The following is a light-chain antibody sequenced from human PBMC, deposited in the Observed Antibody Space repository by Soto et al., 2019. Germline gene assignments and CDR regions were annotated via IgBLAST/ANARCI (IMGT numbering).Light chain of an antibody. CDR1: QSISSW. V-gene: IGKV1-5*03. Sequence: DIQMTQSPSTLSASVGDRVTIICRASQSISSWLAWYQQKPGKAPNLLIYKASILESGVPSRFRGSGPGTEFTLTISSLQPDDFATYYCQQYNSYPLTFGGGTKVEI. J-gene: IGKJ4*01. CDR2: KAS. CDR3: QQYNSYPLT.